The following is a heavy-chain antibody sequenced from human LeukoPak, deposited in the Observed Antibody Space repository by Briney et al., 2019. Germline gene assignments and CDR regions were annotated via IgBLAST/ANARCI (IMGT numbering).Heavy chain of an antibody. D-gene: IGHD4-23*01. J-gene: IGHJ4*02. CDR3: ARARYYGGNSD. CDR1: GFTFSSYA. V-gene: IGHV3-30*04. CDR2: ISYDGSNK. Sequence: GGSLRLSCAASGFTFSSYAIHWVRQAPGKGLEWVADISYDGSNKYYADSVKGRFTISRDNSKNTLYLQMSSLRAEDTAVYYCARARYYGGNSDWGQGTLVTVSS.